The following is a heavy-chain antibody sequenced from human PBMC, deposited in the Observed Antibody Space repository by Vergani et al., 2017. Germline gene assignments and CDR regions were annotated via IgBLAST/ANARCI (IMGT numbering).Heavy chain of an antibody. CDR1: GYSFTSYW. CDR2: IYPGDSDT. D-gene: IGHD6-13*01. Sequence: EVQLVQSGAEVKKPGESLKISCKGSGYSFTSYWIGWVRQMPGKGLEWMGIIYPGDSDTRYSPSFQGQVTISADKSISTAYLQWSSLKASDTAMYYCARQNRARQLVPPYGMDVWGQGTTVTVSS. J-gene: IGHJ6*02. CDR3: ARQNRARQLVPPYGMDV. V-gene: IGHV5-51*01.